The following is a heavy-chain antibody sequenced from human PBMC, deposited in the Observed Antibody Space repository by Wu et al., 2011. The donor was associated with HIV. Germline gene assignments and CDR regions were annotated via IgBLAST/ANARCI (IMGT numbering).Heavy chain of an antibody. CDR1: GGTFSYYA. V-gene: IGHV1-69*15. CDR2: IIPIFGTA. Sequence: QVQLVQSGAEVKTPGSSVKVSCKASGGTFSYYAISWVRQAPGQGLEWMGRIIPIFGTAYYAQNFQGRVTITADESTTTTFMELTSLRSEDTAIYYCAGAQAPLKIFKTWGQGTLVTVSS. CDR3: AGAQAPLKIFKT. J-gene: IGHJ5*02.